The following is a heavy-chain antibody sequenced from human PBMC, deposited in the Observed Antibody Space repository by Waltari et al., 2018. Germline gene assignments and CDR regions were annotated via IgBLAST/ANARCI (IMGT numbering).Heavy chain of an antibody. CDR1: GGSISSGGYY. CDR3: ARGYCSSTSCYPDYYYYYGMDV. V-gene: IGHV4-31*03. J-gene: IGHJ6*02. Sequence: QVQLQESGPGLVKPSQTLSLTCTVFGGSISSGGYYWSWIRQHPGKGLEWIGYIYYSGSTYYNPSLKSRVTISVDTSKNQFSLKLSSVTAADTAVYYCARGYCSSTSCYPDYYYYYGMDVWGQGTTVTVSS. D-gene: IGHD2-2*01. CDR2: IYYSGST.